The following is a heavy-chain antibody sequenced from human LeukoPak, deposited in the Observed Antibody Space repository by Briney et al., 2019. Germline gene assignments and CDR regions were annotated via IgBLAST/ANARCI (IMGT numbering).Heavy chain of an antibody. CDR2: ISYDGSDK. J-gene: IGHJ4*02. D-gene: IGHD6-13*01. V-gene: IGHV3-30*18. CDR1: GFTFSNYG. CDR3: AKGDYSGSWDIPHVCY. Sequence: PGGSLRLSCAASGFTFSNYGMHWLRQAPGKGLEWAAVISYDGSDKYYVDSVKGRFTISRDNSKNTLYLQMNGLRAEDTAVYYGAKGDYSGSWDIPHVCYWGQGTLVTVSS.